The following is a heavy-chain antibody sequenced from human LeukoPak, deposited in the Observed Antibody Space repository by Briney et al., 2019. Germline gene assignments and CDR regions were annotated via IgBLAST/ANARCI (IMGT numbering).Heavy chain of an antibody. D-gene: IGHD4-17*01. V-gene: IGHV4-39*07. J-gene: IGHJ3*02. CDR1: GDSSSSSSYY. Sequence: SETLSLTCTVSGDSSSSSSYYWGWIRQPPGKGLEWIGSIYYSGSTYYNPSLKSRVTISVDTSKNQFSLKLSSVTAADTAVYYCARVMTTVSTDAFDIWGQGTMVTVSS. CDR2: IYYSGST. CDR3: ARVMTTVSTDAFDI.